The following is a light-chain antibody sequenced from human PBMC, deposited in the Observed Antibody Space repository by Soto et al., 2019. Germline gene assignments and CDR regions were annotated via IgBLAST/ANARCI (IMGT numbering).Light chain of an antibody. CDR2: EVS. Sequence: QSVLTQPASVSGSPGQWITISCTGTSSDVGDYNYVSWYQQYPGKAPKLLIYEVSNRPSGVSNRFSGSKSGNTASLTISGRQAEDEADYYCSSYTSSSTRVFGTGTKLTVL. CDR1: SSDVGDYNY. V-gene: IGLV2-14*01. CDR3: SSYTSSSTRV. J-gene: IGLJ1*01.